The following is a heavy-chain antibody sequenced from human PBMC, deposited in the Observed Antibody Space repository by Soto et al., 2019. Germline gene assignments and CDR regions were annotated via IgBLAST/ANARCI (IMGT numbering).Heavy chain of an antibody. D-gene: IGHD4-17*01. Sequence: SETLSLTCTVSGGSISSSSYYWGWIRQPPGKGLEWIGSIYYSGSTYYNPSLKSRVTISVDTSKNQFSLKLSSVTAADTAVYYCATNPTYNYDYGDPFDYWGQGTLVTVSS. J-gene: IGHJ4*02. CDR3: ATNPTYNYDYGDPFDY. CDR1: GGSISSSSYY. CDR2: IYYSGST. V-gene: IGHV4-39*01.